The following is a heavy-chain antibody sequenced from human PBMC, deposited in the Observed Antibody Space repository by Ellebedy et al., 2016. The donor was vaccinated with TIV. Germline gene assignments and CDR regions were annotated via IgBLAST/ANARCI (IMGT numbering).Heavy chain of an antibody. CDR2: LKQDGREE. Sequence: PGESLKISCATSGFTFAGAWMNWVRQAPGRGLEWVANLKQDGREEYYVDSVKGRFTISRDNAKYSLYLQMNSLRVEDTALYPCARSRYPGARSSFDSWGQGTLVTVSS. J-gene: IGHJ4*02. CDR3: ARSRYPGARSSFDS. V-gene: IGHV3-7*01. D-gene: IGHD6-6*01. CDR1: GFTFAGAW.